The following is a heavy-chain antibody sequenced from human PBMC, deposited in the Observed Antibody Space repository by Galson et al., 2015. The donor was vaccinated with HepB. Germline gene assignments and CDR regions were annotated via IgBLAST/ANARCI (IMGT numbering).Heavy chain of an antibody. V-gene: IGHV1-24*01. CDR3: ATVTLLGYDSSGYPFDS. J-gene: IGHJ4*02. Sequence: SVKVSCKVSGYTLTELSMHWVRQAPGKGLEWMGGFDPEDGEKNYAQKFQGRVTVTEDTSTDTAYMELNSLRAEDTAVYYCATVTLLGYDSSGYPFDSLGQGNLVTVSS. D-gene: IGHD3-22*01. CDR1: GYTLTELS. CDR2: FDPEDGEK.